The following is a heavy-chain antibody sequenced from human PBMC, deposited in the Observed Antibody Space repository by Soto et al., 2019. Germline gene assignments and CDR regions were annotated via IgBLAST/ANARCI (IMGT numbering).Heavy chain of an antibody. J-gene: IGHJ6*02. D-gene: IGHD3-10*01. CDR1: GYTFTGYY. CDR2: INPNSGGT. V-gene: IGHV1-2*02. Sequence: ASVKVSCKASGYTFTGYYMHWVRQAPGQGLEWMGWINPNSGGTNYAQKFQGRVTMTRDTSISTAYMELSRLRSDDTAVYYCAREDGEYYYYYYGMDVWGQGTTVTVSS. CDR3: AREDGEYYYYYYGMDV.